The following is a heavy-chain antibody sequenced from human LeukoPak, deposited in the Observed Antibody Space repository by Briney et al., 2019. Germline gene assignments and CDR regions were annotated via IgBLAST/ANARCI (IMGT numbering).Heavy chain of an antibody. J-gene: IGHJ4*02. CDR2: ISSNGGST. V-gene: IGHV3-64D*06. D-gene: IGHD5-24*01. CDR1: GFTFSSYA. Sequence: PGGSLRLSCSASGFTFSSYAMLWVRQAPGKGLDYVSAISSNGGSTYYADSVKGRFTISRDNSKNTLYLQMSRLRAEDTAVYYCVKGRWLYFFQYWGQGTLVTVSS. CDR3: VKGRWLYFFQY.